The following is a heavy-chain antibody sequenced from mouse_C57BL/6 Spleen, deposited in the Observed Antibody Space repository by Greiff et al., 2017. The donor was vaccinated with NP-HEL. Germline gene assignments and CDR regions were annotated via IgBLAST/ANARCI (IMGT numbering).Heavy chain of an antibody. CDR3: ARQLRPEDYFDY. D-gene: IGHD3-2*02. CDR2: INPSNGGT. CDR1: GYTFTSYW. Sequence: QVQLHQPGTELVKPGASVKLSCKASGYTFTSYWMHWVKQRPGQGLEWIGNINPSNGGTNYNEKFKSKATLTVDKSSSTAYMQLSSLTSEDSAVYYCARQLRPEDYFDYWGQGTTLTVSS. J-gene: IGHJ2*01. V-gene: IGHV1-53*01.